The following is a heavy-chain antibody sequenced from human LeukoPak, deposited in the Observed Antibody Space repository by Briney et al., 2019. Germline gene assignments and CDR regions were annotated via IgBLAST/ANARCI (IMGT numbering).Heavy chain of an antibody. V-gene: IGHV3-23*01. D-gene: IGHD2-2*01. CDR3: AKGDTSWLYVDY. CDR1: GFTFSNYV. J-gene: IGHJ4*02. CDR2: ISASGGGP. Sequence: GGSLRLSCAASGFTFSNYVMSWVRQAPGKGLEWVSSISASGGGPYYAASVKGRFTISRDNSKNTLHLQMNSLRAGDTAVYYCAKGDTSWLYVDYWGQGTLVTVSS.